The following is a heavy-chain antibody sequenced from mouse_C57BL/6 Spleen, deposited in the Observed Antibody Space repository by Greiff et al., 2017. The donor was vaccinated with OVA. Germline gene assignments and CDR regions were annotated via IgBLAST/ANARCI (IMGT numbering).Heavy chain of an antibody. J-gene: IGHJ2*01. V-gene: IGHV1-69*01. CDR2: IDPSDSYT. CDR1: GYTFTSYW. CDR3: ARRNDGYLDY. D-gene: IGHD2-3*01. Sequence: QVQLQQPGAELVMPGASVKLSCKASGYTFTSYWMHWVKQRPGHGLEWIGEIDPSDSYTNYNQKFKGKSTLTVDKSSSTAYMQLSSLTSEDSAVYYCARRNDGYLDYWGQGTTLTVSS.